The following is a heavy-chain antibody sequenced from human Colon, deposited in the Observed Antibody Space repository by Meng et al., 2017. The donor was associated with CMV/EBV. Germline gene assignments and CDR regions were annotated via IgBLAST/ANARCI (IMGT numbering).Heavy chain of an antibody. CDR2: ITSSSSNI. D-gene: IGHD5-12*01. Sequence: GESLKISCAASGFTFSSYNMNWVRQAPGKGLEWVSSITSSSSNIYYADSVKGRFTISRDNAKNSLYLQMNSLRAEDTAVYYCARDSNDYSDYAHWFDAWGQGTLVTVSS. CDR1: GFTFSSYN. CDR3: ARDSNDYSDYAHWFDA. J-gene: IGHJ5*02. V-gene: IGHV3-21*01.